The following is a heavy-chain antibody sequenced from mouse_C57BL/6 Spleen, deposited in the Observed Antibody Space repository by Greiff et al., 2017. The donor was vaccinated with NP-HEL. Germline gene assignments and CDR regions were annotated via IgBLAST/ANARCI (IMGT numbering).Heavy chain of an antibody. CDR3: ARPGDYDGWYFDV. CDR2: ISRGSSTI. Sequence: EVKLMESGGGLVKPGGSLKLSCAASGFTFSDYGMHWVRQAPEKGLEWVAYISRGSSTIYYADTVKGRFTISRDNAKNTLFLQMTSLRSEDTAMYYCARPGDYDGWYFDVWGTGTTVTVSS. V-gene: IGHV5-17*01. D-gene: IGHD2-4*01. J-gene: IGHJ1*03. CDR1: GFTFSDYG.